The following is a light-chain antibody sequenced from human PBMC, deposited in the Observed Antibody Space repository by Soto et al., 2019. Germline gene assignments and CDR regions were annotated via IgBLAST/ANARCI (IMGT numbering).Light chain of an antibody. J-gene: IGKJ1*01. CDR3: HQYGSSITWT. V-gene: IGKV3-20*01. Sequence: EVVLTQSPGTVSLSPGERATLSCRASQSVTSNYLAWYQQKPGQAPRLLIYAASSRATGIPDRFSGSGSGTYFTLSISRLEPEDFAVYSCHQYGSSITWTFGQGTKVEIK. CDR2: AAS. CDR1: QSVTSNY.